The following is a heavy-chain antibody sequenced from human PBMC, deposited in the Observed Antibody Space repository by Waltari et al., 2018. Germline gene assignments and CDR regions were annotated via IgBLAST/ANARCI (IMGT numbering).Heavy chain of an antibody. J-gene: IGHJ4*02. V-gene: IGHV2-5*01. CDR3: AHTRYSSSWACDY. D-gene: IGHD6-13*01. CDR1: GFSLSTSGVG. Sequence: QITLKESGPTLVKPTQTLTLTCTFSGFSLSTSGVGVGWIRQPPGKALEWLALIYWNADKRYSPSRKSRLTNTKVSSKNQVVLTMANMDPVDTATYYCAHTRYSSSWACDYWGQGTLVSVST. CDR2: IYWNADK.